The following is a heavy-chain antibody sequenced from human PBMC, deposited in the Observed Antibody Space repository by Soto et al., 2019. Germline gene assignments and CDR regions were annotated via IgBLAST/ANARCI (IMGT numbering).Heavy chain of an antibody. D-gene: IGHD5-12*01. CDR2: IYYSGST. V-gene: IGHV4-59*01. Sequence: PSETLSLTCTVSGGSISSYYWSWIRQPPGKGLEWIGCIYYSGSTNYNPSLKSRVTISVDTSKNQFSLNLRSVTAADTAVYYCARGRWLQLIHFDYWGQGTLVTVYS. J-gene: IGHJ4*02. CDR3: ARGRWLQLIHFDY. CDR1: GGSISSYY.